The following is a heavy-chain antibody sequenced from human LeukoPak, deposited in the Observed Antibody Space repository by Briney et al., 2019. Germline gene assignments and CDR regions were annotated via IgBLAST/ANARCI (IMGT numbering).Heavy chain of an antibody. Sequence: GGSLRLACAASGFIFVDYWVTWVRQAPGKGLEWVAYMKPDGSEIYYLDSVKGRFTISRDNTKNLLCLQMNSLRAEDTATYYCTRGVYAFDIWGQGTMVTVSS. V-gene: IGHV3-7*01. CDR1: GFIFVDYW. J-gene: IGHJ3*02. CDR2: MKPDGSEI. CDR3: TRGVYAFDI.